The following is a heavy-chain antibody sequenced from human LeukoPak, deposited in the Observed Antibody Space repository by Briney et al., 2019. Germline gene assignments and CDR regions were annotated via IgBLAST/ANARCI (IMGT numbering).Heavy chain of an antibody. CDR3: ARGRQQDIVVVVATPKGNWFDP. CDR1: GGSFSGYY. J-gene: IGHJ5*02. Sequence: SETLSLTCAVYGGSFSGYYWSWIRQPPGKGLEWIGEINHSGSTNYNPSLKSRVTISVDTSKNQFSLKLSSVTAADTAVYYCARGRQQDIVVVVATPKGNWFDPWGQGTLVTVSS. V-gene: IGHV4-34*01. CDR2: INHSGST. D-gene: IGHD2-15*01.